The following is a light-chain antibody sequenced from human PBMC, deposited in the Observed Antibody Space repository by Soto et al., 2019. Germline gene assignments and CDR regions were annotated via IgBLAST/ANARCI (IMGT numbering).Light chain of an antibody. V-gene: IGKV1-5*03. CDR1: QSISIW. CDR2: KAS. J-gene: IGKJ1*01. Sequence: DIQMTQSPSTLSASVGDRVTITCRASQSISIWLAWYQQKPGRAPKFLIYKASDLENGVPSRFSGTGSGTEFTLTISSLQSEDFALYYCQQYNDWPLTFGQGTKVDIK. CDR3: QQYNDWPLT.